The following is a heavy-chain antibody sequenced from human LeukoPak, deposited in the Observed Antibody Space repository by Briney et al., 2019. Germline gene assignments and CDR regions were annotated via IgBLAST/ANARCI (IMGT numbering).Heavy chain of an antibody. CDR1: GGSISSGGYY. V-gene: IGHV4-31*03. CDR2: IYYSGST. D-gene: IGHD3/OR15-3a*01. Sequence: SETLSLTCTVSGGSISSGGYYWSWIRQHPVKGLEWIGYIYYSGSTYYNPTLKSRVTISVDTSKNQFSLKLSSVTAADTAIYYCARDGPYNWFDPWGQGTLVTVSS. CDR3: ARDGPYNWFDP. J-gene: IGHJ5*02.